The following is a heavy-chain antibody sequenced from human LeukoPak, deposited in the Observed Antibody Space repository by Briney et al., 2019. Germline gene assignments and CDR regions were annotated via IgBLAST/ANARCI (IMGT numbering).Heavy chain of an antibody. J-gene: IGHJ4*02. CDR2: IWYDGSKK. CDR1: GFTFRTYG. CDR3: ARDQWRLFDY. V-gene: IGHV3-33*01. Sequence: GGSLRLSCAASGFTFRTYGMHWVRQAPGKGLEWVAVIWYDGSKKYYADSVRGRFAISRDKSKNTLYLQMNSLRAEDTAVYFCARDQWRLFDYWGQGTLVAVSS. D-gene: IGHD2-21*02.